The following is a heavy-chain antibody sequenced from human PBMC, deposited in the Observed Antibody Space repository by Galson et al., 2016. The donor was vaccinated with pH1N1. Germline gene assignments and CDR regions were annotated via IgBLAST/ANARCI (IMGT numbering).Heavy chain of an antibody. CDR2: IKEDGSET. Sequence: SLRLSCAASGFTFGNYWMHWVRQVPGKGLEWVAYIKEDGSETYYVDSVRGRFTISRDNAKNSLYLQMSSLRDEDTALYYCARAIGSRSAYWGQGTLVTVSS. CDR3: ARAIGSRSAY. V-gene: IGHV3-7*01. D-gene: IGHD3-16*02. J-gene: IGHJ4*02. CDR1: GFTFGNYW.